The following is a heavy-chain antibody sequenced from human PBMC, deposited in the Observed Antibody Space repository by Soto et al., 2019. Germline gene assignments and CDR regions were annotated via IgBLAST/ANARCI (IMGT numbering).Heavy chain of an antibody. V-gene: IGHV4-4*02. CDR1: GGSISSSNW. D-gene: IGHD3-16*01. CDR3: ARIGAGYYYYGMDV. J-gene: IGHJ6*02. CDR2: IYHSGST. Sequence: SETLSLTCAVSGGSISSSNWWSWVRQPPGKGLEWIGEIYHSGSTNYNPSLKSRVTISVDKSKNQFSLKLSSVTAADTAVYYCARIGAGYYYYGMDVWGQGTTVTVSS.